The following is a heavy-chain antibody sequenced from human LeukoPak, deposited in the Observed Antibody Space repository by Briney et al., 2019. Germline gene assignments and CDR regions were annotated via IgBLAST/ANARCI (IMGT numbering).Heavy chain of an antibody. V-gene: IGHV4-39*01. CDR2: IYYSGST. D-gene: IGHD3-22*01. CDR1: GGSISSSSYY. CDR3: ARRSVDSSGQFDY. J-gene: IGHJ4*02. Sequence: PSDTLSLTCTVSGGSISSSSYYWGWVRQPPGQGLEWIGSIYYSGSTYYNPSLKSRVTISVDTSKNQFSLKLSSVTAADTAVYYCARRSVDSSGQFDYWGQGTLVTVSS.